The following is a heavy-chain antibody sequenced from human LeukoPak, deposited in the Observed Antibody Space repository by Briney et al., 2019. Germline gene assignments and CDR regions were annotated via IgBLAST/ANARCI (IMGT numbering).Heavy chain of an antibody. V-gene: IGHV3-23*01. CDR1: GFTFSSYA. J-gene: IGHJ4*02. CDR2: ISDSGGST. D-gene: IGHD5-24*01. CDR3: ATPEMATITARFDY. Sequence: HAGGSLRLSCAASGFTFSSYAMSWVRQAPGKGLEWVSAISDSGGSTYYADSVKGRFTISRDNSKNTLYLQMNSLRAEDTAVYYCATPEMATITARFDYWGQGTLVTVSS.